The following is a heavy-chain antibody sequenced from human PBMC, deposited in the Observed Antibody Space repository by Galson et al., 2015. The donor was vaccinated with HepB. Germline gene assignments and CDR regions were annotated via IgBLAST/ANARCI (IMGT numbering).Heavy chain of an antibody. D-gene: IGHD3-3*01. CDR1: GHSFTTHW. CDR2: IDPSDSYT. CDR3: ARRITLFGVVMGMDV. J-gene: IGHJ6*02. Sequence: QSGAEVKKPGESLKISCKGSGHSFTTHWINWVRQMPGKGLEWMGRIDPSDSYTYYNPSFQGHVTISADKSITTAYLQWSSLKASDTAMYYCARRITLFGVVMGMDVWGQGTTVTVSS. V-gene: IGHV5-10-1*01.